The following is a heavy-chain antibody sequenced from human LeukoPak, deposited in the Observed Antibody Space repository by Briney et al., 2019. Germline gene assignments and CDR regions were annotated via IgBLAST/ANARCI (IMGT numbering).Heavy chain of an antibody. J-gene: IGHJ4*02. V-gene: IGHV4-38-2*02. CDR1: GFTFSDYA. Sequence: GSLRLSCAASGFTFSDYAMSWVRQAPGKGLEWIANIYYSGSTYYNPSLKSRVTISVDTSKNQLSLKLSAVTAADTAVYYCAREAASSSEYYFDYWGQGTLVTVSS. D-gene: IGHD6-6*01. CDR2: IYYSGST. CDR3: AREAASSSEYYFDY.